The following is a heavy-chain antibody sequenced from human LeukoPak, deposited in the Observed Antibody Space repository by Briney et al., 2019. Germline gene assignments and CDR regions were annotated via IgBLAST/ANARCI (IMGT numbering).Heavy chain of an antibody. J-gene: IGHJ1*01. Sequence: GGSLRLSCVASGFTFSRNWLSWVRQAPGKGLEWVANINEDGGAKYYVDSVKGRFTISRDNAKNSLYLQMNSLRAEDTAVYYCARKALSIAGAGAEYFQHWGQGTLVTVSS. CDR2: INEDGGAK. CDR1: GFTFSRNW. D-gene: IGHD6-13*01. V-gene: IGHV3-7*04. CDR3: ARKALSIAGAGAEYFQH.